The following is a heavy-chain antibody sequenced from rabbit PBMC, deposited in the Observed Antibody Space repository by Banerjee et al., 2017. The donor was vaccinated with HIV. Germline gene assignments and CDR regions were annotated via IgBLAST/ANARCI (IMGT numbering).Heavy chain of an antibody. CDR3: ARNPGGNLGTRLDL. CDR1: GFTLSSYV. D-gene: IGHD7-1*01. CDR2: IYTSSGST. Sequence: QEQLEESEGGLVKPEGSLKLSCTVSGFTLSSYVMCWVRQAPGKGLELIACIYTSSGSTWYASWAKGRFTISKTSSTTVTLQMTSLAAADTATYFCARNPGGNLGTRLDLWGQGTLVTVS. V-gene: IGHV1S45*01. J-gene: IGHJ3*01.